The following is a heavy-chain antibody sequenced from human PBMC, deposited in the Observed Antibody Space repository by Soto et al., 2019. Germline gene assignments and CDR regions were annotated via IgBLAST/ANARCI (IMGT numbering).Heavy chain of an antibody. J-gene: IGHJ3*02. D-gene: IGHD3-22*01. CDR2: IYYSGST. V-gene: IGHV4-31*03. CDR3: ARDSGCDAFDI. Sequence: SETLSLTCTVSGGSISSGGYYWSWIRQHPGKGLEWIGYIYYSGSTYYNPSLKSRVTISVDTFKNQFSLKLSSVTAADTAVYYCARDSGCDAFDIWGQGTMVTVSS. CDR1: GGSISSGGYY.